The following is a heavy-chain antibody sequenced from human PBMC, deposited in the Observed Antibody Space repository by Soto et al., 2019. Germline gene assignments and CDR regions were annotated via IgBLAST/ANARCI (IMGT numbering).Heavy chain of an antibody. D-gene: IGHD3-10*01. J-gene: IGHJ4*02. CDR2: IYHSGIT. CDR3: ARARVVRGVITAYYFDY. CDR1: GGSISSGGYS. V-gene: IGHV4-30-2*01. Sequence: SETLSLTCAVSGGSISSGGYSWSWIRQPPGKGLEWIGYIYHSGITYYNPSLKSRVTISVDRSKNQFSLKLSSVTAADTAVYYCARARVVRGVITAYYFDYWGQGTLVTVSS.